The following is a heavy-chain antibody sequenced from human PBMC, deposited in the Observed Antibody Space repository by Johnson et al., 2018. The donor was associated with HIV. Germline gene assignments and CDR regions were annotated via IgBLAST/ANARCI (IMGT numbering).Heavy chain of an antibody. CDR2: IKSKTDGGTT. CDR3: TPAVDGAPDAFDI. D-gene: IGHD4-17*01. J-gene: IGHJ3*02. CDR1: GFTFSNAW. Sequence: EVQLVESGGGLVKPGGSLRLSCAASGFTFSNAWMSWVRQAPGKGLEWVGRIKSKTDGGTTDYAAPVKGRFTISRDDSKNTLYLQMNSLKTEDTAVYYCTPAVDGAPDAFDIWGQGTMVTVSS. V-gene: IGHV3-15*01.